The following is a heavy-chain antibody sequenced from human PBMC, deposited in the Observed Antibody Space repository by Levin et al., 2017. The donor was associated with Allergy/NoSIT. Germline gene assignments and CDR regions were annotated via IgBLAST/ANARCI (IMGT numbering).Heavy chain of an antibody. CDR3: ARDQTSSITMVRGVILDAFDI. Sequence: SVKVSCKASGGTFSSYAISWVRQAPGQGLEWMGGIIPIFGTANYAQKFQGRVTITADKSTSTAYMELSSLRSEDTAVYYCARDQTSSITMVRGVILDAFDIWGQGTMVTVSS. CDR1: GGTFSSYA. J-gene: IGHJ3*02. D-gene: IGHD3-10*01. CDR2: IIPIFGTA. V-gene: IGHV1-69*06.